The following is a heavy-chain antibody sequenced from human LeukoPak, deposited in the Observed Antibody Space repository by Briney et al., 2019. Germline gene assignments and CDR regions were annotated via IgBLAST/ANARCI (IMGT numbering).Heavy chain of an antibody. Sequence: SETLSLTCTVSGGSISSYYWSWIRQPPGKGLEWIGYIYYSGSTNYNPSLKSRVTISVDTSKNQISLKLTSVTAADTAVYYCARAGSLVTPPPLWGQGTLVTASS. V-gene: IGHV4-59*01. CDR2: IYYSGST. CDR1: GGSISSYY. J-gene: IGHJ4*02. CDR3: ARAGSLVTPPPL. D-gene: IGHD3-10*01.